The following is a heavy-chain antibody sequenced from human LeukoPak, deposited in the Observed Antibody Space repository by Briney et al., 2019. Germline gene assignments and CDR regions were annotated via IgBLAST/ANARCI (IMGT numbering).Heavy chain of an antibody. D-gene: IGHD6-19*01. CDR3: ARARLEGFYFDY. CDR2: IYDTGIT. J-gene: IGHJ4*02. CDR1: GGSISSYY. V-gene: IGHV4-59*01. Sequence: PSETLSLTCTVSGGSISSYYWSWIRRPPGKGLEWIGYIYDTGITTYNPSLKSRVTIPVDTSKNQFSLKLSSVTAADTAVYYCARARLEGFYFDYWGQGTLVTVSS.